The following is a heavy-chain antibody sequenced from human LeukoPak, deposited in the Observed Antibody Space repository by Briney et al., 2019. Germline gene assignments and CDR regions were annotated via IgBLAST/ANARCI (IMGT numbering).Heavy chain of an antibody. V-gene: IGHV4-30-4*01. Sequence: PSETLSLTCTVSGGSISSGDYYWSWIRQPPGKGLEWIGYIYYSGSTYYNPSLKSRVTISVDTSKNQFSLKLSSVTAADTAVYYCARDRRGGQWLGGYYFDYWGQGTLVTVSS. J-gene: IGHJ4*02. CDR3: ARDRRGGQWLGGYYFDY. CDR1: GGSISSGDYY. D-gene: IGHD6-19*01. CDR2: IYYSGST.